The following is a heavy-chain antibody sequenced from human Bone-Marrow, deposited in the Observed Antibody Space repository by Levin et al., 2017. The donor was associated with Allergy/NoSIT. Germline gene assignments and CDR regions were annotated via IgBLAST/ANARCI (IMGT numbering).Heavy chain of an antibody. CDR3: ARGGSYYYDSSGPYYYYYYGMDV. Sequence: ASVKVSCKASGYTFTSYDINWVRQATGQGLEWMGWMNPNSGNTGYAQKFQGRVTMTRNTSISTAYMELSSLRSEDTAVYYCARGGSYYYDSSGPYYYYYYGMDVWGQGTTVTVSS. D-gene: IGHD3-22*01. CDR1: GYTFTSYD. V-gene: IGHV1-8*01. CDR2: MNPNSGNT. J-gene: IGHJ6*02.